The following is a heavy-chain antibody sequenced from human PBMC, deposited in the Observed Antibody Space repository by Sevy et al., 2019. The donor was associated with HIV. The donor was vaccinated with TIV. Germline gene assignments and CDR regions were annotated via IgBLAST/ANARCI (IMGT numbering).Heavy chain of an antibody. V-gene: IGHV3-23*01. J-gene: IGHJ4*02. Sequence: GGSLRLSCAASGFTFSNYAMNWVRQAPGKGLEWVSTFCLGSGKINYADSVKGRFTISRDNSKNTLYLQMNSLRAEDTALYYCAREGCSKPHDYWGQGTLVTVSS. CDR2: FCLGSGKI. CDR3: AREGCSKPHDY. CDR1: GFTFSNYA. D-gene: IGHD2-2*01.